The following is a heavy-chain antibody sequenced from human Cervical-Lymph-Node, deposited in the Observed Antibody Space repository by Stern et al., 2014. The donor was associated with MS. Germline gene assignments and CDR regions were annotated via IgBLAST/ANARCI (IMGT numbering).Heavy chain of an antibody. CDR1: GYTFTSYA. D-gene: IGHD6-19*01. J-gene: IGHJ5*02. CDR2: INAGNGNT. Sequence: QVQLVQSGAAVKKPGASVKVSCKASGYTFTSYAMHWVRQAPGQRLEWMGGINAGNGNTKYSQKFQGRVPITRDTSASTAYMELSSLRSEDTAVYYCARISGWYEVGWFDPWGQGTLVTVSS. V-gene: IGHV1-3*01. CDR3: ARISGWYEVGWFDP.